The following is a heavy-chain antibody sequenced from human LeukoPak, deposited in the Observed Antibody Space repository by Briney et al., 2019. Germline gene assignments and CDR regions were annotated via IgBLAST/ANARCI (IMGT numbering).Heavy chain of an antibody. CDR1: GFTLSSYA. CDR3: AKDSRGSAVRVFDY. Sequence: GGSLRLSCEASGFTLSSYAMTWVRQAPGKGLEWVSAISGSGSSIYYADSVKGRFTISRDNSKNTLYLQMNSLRAEDTAIYYCAKDSRGSAVRVFDYWGQGILVIVSS. CDR2: ISGSGSSI. J-gene: IGHJ4*02. V-gene: IGHV3-23*01. D-gene: IGHD2-15*01.